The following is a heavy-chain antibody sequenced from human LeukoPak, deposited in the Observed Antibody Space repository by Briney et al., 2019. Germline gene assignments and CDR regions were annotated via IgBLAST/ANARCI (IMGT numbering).Heavy chain of an antibody. J-gene: IGHJ4*02. CDR1: GFTFSSYA. Sequence: GGXMRLPCAASGFTFSSYAMHWVRQAPGKGLEWVAVISYDGSNKYYADSVKGRLTISRDNSKNTLYLQMNSLRAEDTAVYYCARGGSSWYFDYWGQGTLVTVSS. CDR3: ARGGSSWYFDY. D-gene: IGHD6-13*01. CDR2: ISYDGSNK. V-gene: IGHV3-30-3*01.